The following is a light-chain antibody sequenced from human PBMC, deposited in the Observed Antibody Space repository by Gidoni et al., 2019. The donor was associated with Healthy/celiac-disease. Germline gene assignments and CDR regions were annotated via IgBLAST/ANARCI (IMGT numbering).Light chain of an antibody. CDR2: RDS. CDR3: QVWDSSTVV. J-gene: IGLJ2*01. V-gene: IGLV3-9*01. CDR1: NIGSKN. Sequence: SYELTQPLSVSVALGQTARITCVGNNIGSKNVHWYQQKQVQAPVLVIYRDSNRPSGIPERFPGSNSGNTATLTISRAQAGDEAYYYCQVWDSSTVVFGGGTKLTV.